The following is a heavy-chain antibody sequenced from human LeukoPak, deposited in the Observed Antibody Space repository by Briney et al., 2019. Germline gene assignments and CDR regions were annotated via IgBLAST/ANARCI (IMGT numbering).Heavy chain of an antibody. V-gene: IGHV4-61*01. CDR1: GGSVSSGSYY. CDR3: ARAAVPAASYFDY. J-gene: IGHJ4*02. D-gene: IGHD2-2*01. Sequence: SETLSLTCTVSGGSVSSGSYYWSWIRQPPGKGLEWIGYIYYSGSTNYNPSLKSRVTISVDTSKNQFSLKLSSVTAADTAVYYCARAAVPAASYFDYWGQGTLVTVSS. CDR2: IYYSGST.